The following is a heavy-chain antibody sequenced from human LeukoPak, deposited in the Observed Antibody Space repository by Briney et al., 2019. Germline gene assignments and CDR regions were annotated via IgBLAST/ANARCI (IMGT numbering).Heavy chain of an antibody. CDR3: ARGGSVLPLICCGYYYVIHV. D-gene: IGHD3-10*01. Sequence: ASVTVSFKASGHTFTDYYMHWVRQAPGQGLEWMGWINPNSGVKNYLQKFQGRVTMTRDTSFRTDYMEVSRLTSDDAAVYYCARGGSVLPLICCGYYYVIHVWRQGTTVSVSS. V-gene: IGHV1-2*02. CDR2: INPNSGVK. CDR1: GHTFTDYY. J-gene: IGHJ6*02.